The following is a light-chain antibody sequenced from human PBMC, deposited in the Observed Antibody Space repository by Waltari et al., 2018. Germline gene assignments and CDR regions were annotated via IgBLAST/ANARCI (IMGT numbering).Light chain of an antibody. J-gene: IGLJ2*01. CDR2: DVS. Sequence: QSALTQPASVSGSPGQSITISCTGTSSDIGNYNFVSWYQQHPGKAPKLIIYDVSNRPSGVSNRFSGSGSGNTASLTISGLQAEDEADYYCNSYTTGSTLTVIFGGGTKLTVL. V-gene: IGLV2-14*03. CDR3: NSYTTGSTLTVI. CDR1: SSDIGNYNF.